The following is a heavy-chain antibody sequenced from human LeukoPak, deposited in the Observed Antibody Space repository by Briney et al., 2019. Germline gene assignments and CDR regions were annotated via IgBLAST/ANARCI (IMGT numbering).Heavy chain of an antibody. CDR1: GVTVSNSF. CDR2: FYSGGRT. J-gene: IGHJ4*02. D-gene: IGHD3-9*01. V-gene: IGHV3-53*01. CDR3: AASRTITIGIEY. Sequence: GGSLRLSCVASGVTVSNSFMSWVRQAPGKGLEWVSVFYSGGRTYYADSVKGRFTTSRDNSKNTLYLQMNGLRAEDTALYYCAASRTITIGIEYWGQGTVVTVSS.